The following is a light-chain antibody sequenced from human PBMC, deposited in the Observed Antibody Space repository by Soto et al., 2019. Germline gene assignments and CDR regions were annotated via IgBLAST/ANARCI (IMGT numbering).Light chain of an antibody. CDR2: GAS. CDR3: QQYATSPFT. J-gene: IGKJ3*01. V-gene: IGKV3-20*01. CDR1: QSVSRNY. Sequence: EIVLTQSPGTLSLSPGGRATLSCRASQSVSRNYVAWYQQKPGQAPRVLIYGASSRATGIPDRFSGSGSGTDFTLTISRLEPEDFAVYYCQQYATSPFTFGPGTKVDIK.